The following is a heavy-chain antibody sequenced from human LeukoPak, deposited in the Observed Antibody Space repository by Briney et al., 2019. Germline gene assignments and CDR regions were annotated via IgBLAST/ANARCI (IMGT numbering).Heavy chain of an antibody. CDR2: IIPIFGTA. Sequence: SVKVSCKASGGTFSSYAISWVRQAPGQGLEWMGGIIPIFGTANYAQKFQGRVTITADESTSTAYMELSSLRSEDTAVYYCARGRPLWFGESAHIDYWGQGTLVTVSS. CDR3: ARGRPLWFGESAHIDY. J-gene: IGHJ4*02. V-gene: IGHV1-69*13. CDR1: GGTFSSYA. D-gene: IGHD3-10*01.